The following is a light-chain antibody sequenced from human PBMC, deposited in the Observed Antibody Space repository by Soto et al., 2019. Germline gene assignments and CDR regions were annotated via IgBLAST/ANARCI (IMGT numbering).Light chain of an antibody. Sequence: QSVLTQPASVSGSPGQSITISCTGTSSDVGGYNYVSWYQQHPGKAPKLMIYDVSNRPSGVSNRFSGSKSGNTASLTISGLQAEDEADYYCSSYISSSTLYVFGTGTKVTGL. J-gene: IGLJ1*01. CDR1: SSDVGGYNY. V-gene: IGLV2-14*01. CDR2: DVS. CDR3: SSYISSSTLYV.